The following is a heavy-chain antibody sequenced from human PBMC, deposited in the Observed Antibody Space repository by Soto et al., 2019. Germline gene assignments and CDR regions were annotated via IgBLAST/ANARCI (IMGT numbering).Heavy chain of an antibody. CDR2: INSDGSST. D-gene: IGHD3-3*01. Sequence: PGGSKILSSAAAGFTFSSYWRHWVRHATGKGLVWVSRINSDGSSTSYADSVKGRFTISRDNAKNTLYLQMNSLRAEDTAVYYCARDYDFWSGYYPPPPNNWFDPWGQGTLVTVSS. V-gene: IGHV3-74*01. J-gene: IGHJ5*02. CDR3: ARDYDFWSGYYPPPPNNWFDP. CDR1: GFTFSSYW.